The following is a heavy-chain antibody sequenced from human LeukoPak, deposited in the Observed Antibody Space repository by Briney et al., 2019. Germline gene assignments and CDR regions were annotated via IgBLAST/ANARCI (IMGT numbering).Heavy chain of an antibody. Sequence: AASVKVSCKASGYTFTSYYIHWVRQAPGQGLEWMGIINPSGGSTTYAQKFQGRVAMTRDTSTSRVYMEVSSLRSEDTAVYYCARCLRGYSYYGMDVWGQGTTVTVSS. CDR3: ARCLRGYSYYGMDV. V-gene: IGHV1-46*01. J-gene: IGHJ6*02. CDR1: GYTFTSYY. CDR2: INPSGGST. D-gene: IGHD2-15*01.